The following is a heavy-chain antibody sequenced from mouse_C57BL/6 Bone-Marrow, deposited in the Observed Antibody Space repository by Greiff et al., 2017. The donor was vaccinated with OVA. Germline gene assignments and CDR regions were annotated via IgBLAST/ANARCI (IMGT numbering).Heavy chain of an antibody. J-gene: IGHJ1*03. CDR3: HYYGSSLYWYFDV. V-gene: IGHV6-3*01. Sequence: EVKLVESGGGLVQPGGSMKLSCVASGFTFSNYWMNWVRRSPEKGLEWVAQIRLKSDNYATHYAESVKGRFTISRDDSKSSVYLQMNNLRAEDTGIYYPHYYGSSLYWYFDVWGTGTTVTVSS. CDR1: GFTFSNYW. D-gene: IGHD1-1*01. CDR2: IRLKSDNYAT.